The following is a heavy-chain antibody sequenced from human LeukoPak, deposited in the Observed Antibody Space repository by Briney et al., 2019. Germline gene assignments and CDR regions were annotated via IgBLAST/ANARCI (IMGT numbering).Heavy chain of an antibody. Sequence: GASVKVSCKASGGTFTHFVISWLRQAPGQGLEWMGGIAPISGTPVYAQKFQDRVNITADTSTNTAYVEMSSLTSEDTAMYYCAREGEYYAESGNLIDAADVWGQGTMVIVSA. D-gene: IGHD3-10*01. CDR3: AREGEYYAESGNLIDAADV. CDR1: GGTFTHFV. CDR2: IAPISGTP. J-gene: IGHJ3*01. V-gene: IGHV1-69*06.